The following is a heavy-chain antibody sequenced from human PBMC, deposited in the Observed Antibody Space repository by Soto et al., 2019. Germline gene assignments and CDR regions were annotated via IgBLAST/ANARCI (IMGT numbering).Heavy chain of an antibody. CDR3: ARAYGDYVFDY. V-gene: IGHV4-59*01. CDR1: CGSISSYY. J-gene: IGHJ4*02. D-gene: IGHD4-17*01. Sequence: SETLSLTCTVSCGSISSYYWSWIRQPPGKGLEWIGYIYYSGSTNYNPSLKSRVTISVDTSKNQFSLKLSSVTAADTAVYYCARAYGDYVFDYWGQGTLVTVPS. CDR2: IYYSGST.